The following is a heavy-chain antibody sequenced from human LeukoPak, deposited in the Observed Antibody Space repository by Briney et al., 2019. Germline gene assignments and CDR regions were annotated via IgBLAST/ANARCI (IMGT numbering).Heavy chain of an antibody. CDR1: GFTFSSYW. J-gene: IGHJ4*02. Sequence: GGSLRLSGAASGFTFSSYWMHWVRQAPGKGLVWVSRINSDGSSTSYADSVKGRFTISRDNATNTLYLKMNSLRADDTAVYYCATLTPLGYCSSTSCPNSYYWGQGTLVTASS. V-gene: IGHV3-74*01. CDR2: INSDGSST. D-gene: IGHD2-2*01. CDR3: ATLTPLGYCSSTSCPNSYY.